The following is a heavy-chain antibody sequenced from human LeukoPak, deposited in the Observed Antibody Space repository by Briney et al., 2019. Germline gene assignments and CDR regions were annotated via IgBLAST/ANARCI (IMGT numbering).Heavy chain of an antibody. CDR2: IKQDGSEK. CDR1: GFTFSSYW. V-gene: IGHV3-7*01. J-gene: IGHJ5*02. Sequence: PGGSLRLSCAASGFTFSSYWMSWVRQAPGKGLEWVANIKQDGSEKYYVDSVKGRFTISRDNAKNSLYLQMNSLRAEDTAVYYCARDRGSSWYYFVLWFDPWGQGTLVTVSS. CDR3: ARDRGSSWYYFVLWFDP. D-gene: IGHD6-13*01.